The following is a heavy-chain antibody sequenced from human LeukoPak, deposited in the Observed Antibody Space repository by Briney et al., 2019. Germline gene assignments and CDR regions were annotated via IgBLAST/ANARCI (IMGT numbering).Heavy chain of an antibody. CDR1: GYTFTSYA. Sequence: ASVKVSCKASGYTFTSYAMHWVRQAPGQRLEWMGWINAGNGNTKYSQKFQGRVTITTDESTSTAYMELSSLRSEDTAVYYCATTSYCSSTSCYLPYYYYYMDVWGKGTTVTVSS. CDR2: INAGNGNT. D-gene: IGHD2-2*01. V-gene: IGHV1-3*01. CDR3: ATTSYCSSTSCYLPYYYYYMDV. J-gene: IGHJ6*03.